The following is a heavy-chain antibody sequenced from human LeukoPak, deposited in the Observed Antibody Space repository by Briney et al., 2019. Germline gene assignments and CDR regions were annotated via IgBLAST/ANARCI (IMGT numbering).Heavy chain of an antibody. CDR3: ARERDYGDYAQNWFDP. V-gene: IGHV4-4*07. D-gene: IGHD4-17*01. CDR1: GGFISSYY. CDR2: IYTSGST. Sequence: PSETLSLTCTVSGGFISSYYWSWIRQPAGKGLEWIGRIYTSGSTNYNPSLKSRVTMSVDTSKNQFSLKLSSVTAADTAVYYCARERDYGDYAQNWFDPWGQGTLVTVSS. J-gene: IGHJ5*02.